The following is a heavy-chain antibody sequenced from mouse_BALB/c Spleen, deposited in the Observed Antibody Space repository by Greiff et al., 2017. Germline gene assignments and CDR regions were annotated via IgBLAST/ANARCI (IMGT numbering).Heavy chain of an antibody. D-gene: IGHD2-2*01. CDR1: GFNIKDTY. Sequence: VQLQQSGAELVKPGASVKLSCTASGFNIKDTYMHWVKQRPEQGLEWIGRIDPANGNTKYDPKFQGKATITADTSSNTAYLQLSSLTSEDTAVYYCASPIYYGYDWFAYWGQGTLVTVSA. V-gene: IGHV14-3*02. J-gene: IGHJ3*01. CDR2: IDPANGNT. CDR3: ASPIYYGYDWFAY.